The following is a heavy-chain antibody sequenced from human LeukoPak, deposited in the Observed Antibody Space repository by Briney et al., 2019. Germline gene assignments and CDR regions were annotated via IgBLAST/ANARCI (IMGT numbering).Heavy chain of an antibody. CDR2: INPNSGGT. Sequence: EASVKVSCKASGYTFTGYYMHWVRQAPGQGLEWMGWINPNSGGTNYAQKFQGRVTMTRDTSISTAYMELSRLRSDDTAVYYCARWGPTVTTKGRDYWGQGTLVTVSS. D-gene: IGHD4-17*01. J-gene: IGHJ4*02. V-gene: IGHV1-2*02. CDR1: GYTFTGYY. CDR3: ARWGPTVTTKGRDY.